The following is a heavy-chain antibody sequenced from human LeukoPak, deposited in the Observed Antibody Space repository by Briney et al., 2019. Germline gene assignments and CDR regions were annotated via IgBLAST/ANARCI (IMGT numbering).Heavy chain of an antibody. CDR2: IYYSGST. J-gene: IGHJ4*02. Sequence: SSETLSLTRTVSGGSISSYYWSWIRQPPGKGLEWIGYIYYSGSTYYNPSLKSRVTISVDTSKNQFSLKLSSVTAADTAVYYCARGGRGAFDYWGQGTLVTVSS. D-gene: IGHD1-26*01. V-gene: IGHV4-59*12. CDR1: GGSISSYY. CDR3: ARGGRGAFDY.